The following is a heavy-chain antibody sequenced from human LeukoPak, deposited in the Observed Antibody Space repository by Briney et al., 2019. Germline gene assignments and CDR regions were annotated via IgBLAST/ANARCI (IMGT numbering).Heavy chain of an antibody. D-gene: IGHD6-19*01. Sequence: GASVKVSCKASGYTFTSYYMHWVRQAPGQGLEWMGIINPSGGSTSYAQKFQGRVTVTRDTSTSTVYMELSGLRSEDTAVYYCAKDGSGWSLFFDYWGQGTLVTVSS. J-gene: IGHJ4*02. CDR2: INPSGGST. CDR1: GYTFTSYY. V-gene: IGHV1-46*01. CDR3: AKDGSGWSLFFDY.